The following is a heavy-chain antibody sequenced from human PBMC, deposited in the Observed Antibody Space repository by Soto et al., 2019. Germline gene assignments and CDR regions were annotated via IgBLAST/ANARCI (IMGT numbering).Heavy chain of an antibody. J-gene: IGHJ6*02. CDR2: TWFDGSKK. D-gene: IGHD2-2*01. Sequence: QMQLVESGGGVVQPGRSLRLSCAASGLTFRSYGIHWVRQAPGKGLEWVALTWFDGSKKYYVDSVKGRFAVSRDNSKNTLYLQMNSLRVEDTAVYYCARDRLVPYGYGMDVWGQGTTVTVSS. CDR3: ARDRLVPYGYGMDV. CDR1: GLTFRSYG. V-gene: IGHV3-33*01.